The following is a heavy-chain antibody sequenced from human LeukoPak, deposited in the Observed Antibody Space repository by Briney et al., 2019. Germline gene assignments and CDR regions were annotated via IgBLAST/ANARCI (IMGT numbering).Heavy chain of an antibody. Sequence: SETLSLTCTVAGGAISSDYWSWIRQPAGKVLEWIGRIYTSGSTNYNPSLKSRVTMSVDTSKNQFSLKLSSVTAADTAVYYCAREGRFLEWLFDYWGQGTLVTVSS. J-gene: IGHJ4*02. CDR1: GGAISSDY. V-gene: IGHV4-4*07. D-gene: IGHD3-3*01. CDR2: IYTSGST. CDR3: AREGRFLEWLFDY.